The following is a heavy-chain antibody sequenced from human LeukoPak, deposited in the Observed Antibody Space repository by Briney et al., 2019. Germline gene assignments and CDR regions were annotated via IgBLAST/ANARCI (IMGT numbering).Heavy chain of an antibody. J-gene: IGHJ4*02. CDR3: ASDSELLYYFDY. V-gene: IGHV3-23*01. Sequence: GGSLRLSCAASGFTFSSYAMSWVRQAPGKGLEWVSAISGSGGSTYYADSVKGRFTISRDNSKNTLYLQMNSLRAEDTAVYYCASDSELLYYFDYWGQGTLVTVSS. D-gene: IGHD1-26*01. CDR1: GFTFSSYA. CDR2: ISGSGGST.